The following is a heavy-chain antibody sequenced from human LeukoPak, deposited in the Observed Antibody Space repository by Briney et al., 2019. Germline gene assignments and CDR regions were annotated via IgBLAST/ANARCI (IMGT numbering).Heavy chain of an antibody. D-gene: IGHD6-13*01. J-gene: IGHJ4*02. CDR3: AKDPRAAAGTEYVY. CDR1: GFTFSSYA. CDR2: ISGSGGST. V-gene: IGHV3-23*01. Sequence: PGGSLRLSCAASGFTFSSYAMSWVRQAPGKGLEWVSAISGSGGSTYYADSVKGRFTISRDNSKNTLYLQMDSLRAEDTAVYYCAKDPRAAAGTEYVYWGQGTLVTVSS.